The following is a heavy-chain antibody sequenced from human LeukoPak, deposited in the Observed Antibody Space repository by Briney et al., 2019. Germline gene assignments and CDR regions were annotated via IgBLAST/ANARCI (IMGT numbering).Heavy chain of an antibody. CDR1: GVSISSYY. D-gene: IGHD6-13*01. Sequence: SETLSLTCTVSGVSISSYYWSWIRQPPGKGLEWIGYIYYSGSTNYNPSLKSRVTISVDTSKNQFSLKLSSVTAADTAVYYCAREGYSSSWYGALDYWGQGTLVTVSS. J-gene: IGHJ4*02. CDR3: AREGYSSSWYGALDY. V-gene: IGHV4-59*01. CDR2: IYYSGST.